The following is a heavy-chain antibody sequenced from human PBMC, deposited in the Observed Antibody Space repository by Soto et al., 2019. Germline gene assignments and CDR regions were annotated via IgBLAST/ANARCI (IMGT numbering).Heavy chain of an antibody. J-gene: IGHJ5*02. D-gene: IGHD2-15*01. V-gene: IGHV3-72*01. CDR2: IRNKANNYAT. CDR3: VRVSLVESAAAARGWFDP. Sequence: EMQLVESGGGLVQPGGSLRLSCAASGFTFSDHYMDAVRQARGKGLEWVGRIRNKANNYATEYDAYVRGRFTIPRDDSNNSLYLQVNSLETGDTAVYYWVRVSLVESAAAARGWFDPWGQGTLVTVSS. CDR1: GFTFSDHY.